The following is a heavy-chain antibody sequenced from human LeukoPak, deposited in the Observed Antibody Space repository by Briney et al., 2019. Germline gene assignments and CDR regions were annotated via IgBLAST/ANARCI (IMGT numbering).Heavy chain of an antibody. V-gene: IGHV3-9*01. CDR3: AKGGPIVGATSYYFDY. CDR2: ISWNSGSI. CDR1: GFTFDDYA. J-gene: IGHJ4*02. D-gene: IGHD1-26*01. Sequence: GRSLRLSCAASGFTFDDYAMHWVRQAPGKGLEWVSGISWNSGSIGSADSVKGRFTISRDNAKNSLYLQMNSLRAEDTALYYCAKGGPIVGATSYYFDYWGQGTLVTVSS.